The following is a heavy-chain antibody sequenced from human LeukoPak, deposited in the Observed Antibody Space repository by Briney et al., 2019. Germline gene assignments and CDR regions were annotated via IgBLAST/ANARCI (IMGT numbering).Heavy chain of an antibody. J-gene: IGHJ6*03. V-gene: IGHV1-2*02. CDR3: AREIVAGTSGYYYYYMDV. Sequence: ASVKVSCKASGYTFTGYYMHWERQAPGQGLEWMGWINPNSGGTNYAQKFQGRVTMTRDTSISTAYMELSRLRSDDTAVYYCAREIVAGTSGYYYYYMDVWGKGTTVTVSS. CDR2: INPNSGGT. D-gene: IGHD6-19*01. CDR1: GYTFTGYY.